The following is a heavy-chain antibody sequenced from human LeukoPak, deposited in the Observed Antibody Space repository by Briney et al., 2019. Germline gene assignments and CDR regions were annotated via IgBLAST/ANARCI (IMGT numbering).Heavy chain of an antibody. D-gene: IGHD3-3*01. CDR1: GGSFSGYY. Sequence: PSETLSLTCAVYGGSFSGYYWSWIRQPPGKGLEWIGEINHSGSTNYNPSLKSRVTISVDTSKNQFSLKLSSVTAADTAVYYCARDLTIFGVAQFDPWGQGTLVTVSS. V-gene: IGHV4-34*01. CDR3: ARDLTIFGVAQFDP. J-gene: IGHJ5*02. CDR2: INHSGST.